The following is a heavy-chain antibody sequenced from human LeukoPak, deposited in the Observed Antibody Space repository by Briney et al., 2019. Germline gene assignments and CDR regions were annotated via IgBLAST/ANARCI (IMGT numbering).Heavy chain of an antibody. V-gene: IGHV3-21*01. Sequence: PGGSLGLSCAASGFTFSSYSMNWVRQAPGKGLEWVSSISSSSSYIYYADSVKGRFTISRDNAKNSLYLQMNSLRAEDTAVYYCARDVWDIVVETGSFDPWGQGTLVTVSS. D-gene: IGHD2-2*01. J-gene: IGHJ5*02. CDR2: ISSSSSYI. CDR3: ARDVWDIVVETGSFDP. CDR1: GFTFSSYS.